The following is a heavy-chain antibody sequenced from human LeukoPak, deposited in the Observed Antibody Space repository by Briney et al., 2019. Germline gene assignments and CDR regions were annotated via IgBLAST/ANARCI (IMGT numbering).Heavy chain of an antibody. V-gene: IGHV3-21*01. D-gene: IGHD5-12*01. J-gene: IGHJ4*02. Sequence: GGSLRLSCAASGFTFSSYSMNWVRQAPGKGLEWVSSVSSSSSYIYYADSVKGRFTISRDNAKNSLYLQMNSLRAEDTAVYYCARDLPPGYSGYDVPDILDYWGQGTLVTVSS. CDR1: GFTFSSYS. CDR2: VSSSSSYI. CDR3: ARDLPPGYSGYDVPDILDY.